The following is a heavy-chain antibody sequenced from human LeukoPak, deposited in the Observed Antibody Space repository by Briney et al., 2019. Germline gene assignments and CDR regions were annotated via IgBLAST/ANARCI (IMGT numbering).Heavy chain of an antibody. D-gene: IGHD3-10*01. V-gene: IGHV4-34*01. CDR3: ARGRRITMVRGVIRPHNWFDP. J-gene: IGHJ5*02. CDR2: INHMGST. CDR1: GGSFSGYY. Sequence: SETLSLTCAVYGGSFSGYYWSWIRQPPGKGLEWIGEINHMGSTNYNPSLKSRVTISVDTSKNQFSLKLSSVTAADTAVYYCARGRRITMVRGVIRPHNWFDPWGQGTLVTVSS.